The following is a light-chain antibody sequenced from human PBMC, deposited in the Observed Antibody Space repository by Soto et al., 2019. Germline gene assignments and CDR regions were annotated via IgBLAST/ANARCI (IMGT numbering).Light chain of an antibody. Sequence: QSVLTQPPSASGSTGQSVTISCTGTSSDVGGYNYVSWYQQHAGKAPKLMIYDVNKRPSGVPDRFAGSKSGNPASLTVSGLQAEDESDYYCTSHAGSNTWVFGGGTKVTVL. CDR1: SSDVGGYNY. V-gene: IGLV2-8*01. CDR2: DVN. J-gene: IGLJ3*02. CDR3: TSHAGSNTWV.